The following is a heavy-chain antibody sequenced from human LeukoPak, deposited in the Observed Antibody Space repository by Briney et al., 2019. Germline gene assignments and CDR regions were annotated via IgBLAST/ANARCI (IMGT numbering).Heavy chain of an antibody. V-gene: IGHV1-69*05. CDR1: GGTFSSYA. D-gene: IGHD3-10*01. CDR3: ARGDAFDI. CDR2: IIPIFGTA. Sequence: SVTVSCTASGGTFSSYAISWVRQAPGQGLEWMGGIIPIFGTANYAQKFQGRVTITTDESTSIAYMELSSLRSEDTAVYYCARGDAFDIWGQGTMVTVSS. J-gene: IGHJ3*02.